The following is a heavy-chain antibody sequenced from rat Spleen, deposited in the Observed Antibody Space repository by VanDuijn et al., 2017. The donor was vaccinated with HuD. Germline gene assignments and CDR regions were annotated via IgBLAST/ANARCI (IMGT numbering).Heavy chain of an antibody. J-gene: IGHJ3*01. D-gene: IGHD1-12*03. CDR3: TTDKGGYGAY. Sequence: EVQLVESGGGLVQPGTSLKLSCAASGFTFSDHYMAWVRQAPAKGLEWVTSISYDGGSTYYRDPVKGRFTISRDNAKSSLYLQMDSLRSEDTATYYCTTDKGGYGAYWGQGTLVTVSS. CDR2: ISYDGGST. CDR1: GFTFSDHY. V-gene: IGHV5-20*01.